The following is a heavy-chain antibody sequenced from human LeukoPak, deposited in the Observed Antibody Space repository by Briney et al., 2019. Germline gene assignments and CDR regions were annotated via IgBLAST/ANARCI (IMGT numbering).Heavy chain of an antibody. V-gene: IGHV4-34*01. CDR3: AKDDYYGSGSGYV. D-gene: IGHD3-10*01. CDR2: INHSGST. CDR1: GGSFSGYY. J-gene: IGHJ6*04. Sequence: ASETLSLTCAVYGGSFSGYYWSWIRQPPGKGLEWIGEINHSGSTNYNPSLKSRVTISVDTSKNQFSLKLSSVTAADTAVYYCAKDDYYGSGSGYVWGKGTTVTISS.